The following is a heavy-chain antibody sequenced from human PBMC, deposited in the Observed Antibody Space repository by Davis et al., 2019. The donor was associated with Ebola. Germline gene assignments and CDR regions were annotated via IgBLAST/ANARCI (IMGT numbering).Heavy chain of an antibody. CDR3: ARGRRYSYGPPRY. D-gene: IGHD5-18*01. CDR1: GGSMSTYY. CDR2: IYYSGNT. J-gene: IGHJ4*02. Sequence: MPSETLSLTCTVSGGSMSTYYWSWIRQSPGKGLEWIGYIYYSGNTNYNPAFKSRATISVDTSKNQFSLKLSSVTAADTAVYYCARGRRYSYGPPRYWGQGTLVTVSS. V-gene: IGHV4-59*12.